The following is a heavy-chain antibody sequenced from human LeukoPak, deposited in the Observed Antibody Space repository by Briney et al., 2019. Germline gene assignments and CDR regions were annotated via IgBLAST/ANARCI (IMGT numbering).Heavy chain of an antibody. J-gene: IGHJ2*01. CDR3: AKFEVFYGGNSDWYFDL. Sequence: GASVQVSCKASGGTFSSYAISGVRQAPGKGLEWMGGIIPIFGTANNAQKLQSRVTITADESTSTAYMELSSLSSEDTAVYYCAKFEVFYGGNSDWYFDLWGRGTLVTVSS. CDR2: IIPIFGTA. CDR1: GGTFSSYA. V-gene: IGHV1-69*01. D-gene: IGHD4-23*01.